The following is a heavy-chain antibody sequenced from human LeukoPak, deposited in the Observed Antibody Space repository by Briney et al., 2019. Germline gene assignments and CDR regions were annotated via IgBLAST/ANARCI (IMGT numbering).Heavy chain of an antibody. Sequence: SETLSLTCTVSGGSISSSSYYWGWIRQPPGKGLEWIGSIYYSGSTYYNPSLKSRVTISVDTSKNQFSLKLSSVTAADTAVYYCARHVTQYQLLYYYYYYMDVWGKGTTVTVSS. CDR1: GGSISSSSYY. CDR2: IYYSGST. J-gene: IGHJ6*03. CDR3: ARHVTQYQLLYYYYYYMDV. D-gene: IGHD2-2*01. V-gene: IGHV4-39*01.